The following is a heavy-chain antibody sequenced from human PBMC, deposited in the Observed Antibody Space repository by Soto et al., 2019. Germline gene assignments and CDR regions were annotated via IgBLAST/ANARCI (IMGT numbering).Heavy chain of an antibody. Sequence: ASVKVSCKVSGYTLTELSMHWVRQTPGKGLEWMGGFDPEDGEAIYAQKFQGRVTMTEDTSTDTAYMELSSLRSEDTAVYYCATEINHRPYSSGPSGGAFDIWGQGTMVTVSS. CDR1: GYTLTELS. D-gene: IGHD6-19*01. CDR3: ATEINHRPYSSGPSGGAFDI. CDR2: FDPEDGEA. V-gene: IGHV1-24*01. J-gene: IGHJ3*02.